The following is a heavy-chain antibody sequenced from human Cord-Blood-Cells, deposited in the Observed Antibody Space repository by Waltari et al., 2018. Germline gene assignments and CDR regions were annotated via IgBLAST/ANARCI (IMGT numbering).Heavy chain of an antibody. CDR1: AGTFSSYP. Sequence: QVQLVQSGAEVKKPGSSLKVSCKASAGTFSSYPTSWVLQAPGQGLEWMGRIIPILGIANYAQKFQGRVTITADKSTSTAYMELSSLRSEDTAVYYCARSGGRSGYVNWFDPWGQGTLVTVSS. CDR3: ARSGGRSGYVNWFDP. J-gene: IGHJ5*02. D-gene: IGHD3-3*01. V-gene: IGHV1-69*09. CDR2: IIPILGIA.